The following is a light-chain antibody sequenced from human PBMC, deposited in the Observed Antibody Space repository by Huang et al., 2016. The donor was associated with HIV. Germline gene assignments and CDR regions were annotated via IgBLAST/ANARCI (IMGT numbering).Light chain of an antibody. V-gene: IGKV4-1*01. CDR2: CEA. CDR1: QNRLYTSNNANY. Sequence: DIVLTQSPDSLAVSLGARVTISCKSSQNRLYTSNNANYLAWYQQQPGQPPKLLINCEATRESGVTDRFSGAVSKTEFTQTISSLWAEDVAVYYCQQYYNTPRTFGQGTKLEIK. CDR3: QQYYNTPRT. J-gene: IGKJ2*01.